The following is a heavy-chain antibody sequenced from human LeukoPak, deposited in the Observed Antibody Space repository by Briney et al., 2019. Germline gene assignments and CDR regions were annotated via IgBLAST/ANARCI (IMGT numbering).Heavy chain of an antibody. J-gene: IGHJ6*03. CDR3: AMSGITIFGPAIGGPGYMDV. CDR1: GGSFSGYY. Sequence: SETLSLTCAVYGGSFSGYYWSWIRQPPGKGLEWIGEINHSGSTNYNPSLKSRVTISVDTSKNQFSLKLSSVTAADTAVYYCAMSGITIFGPAIGGPGYMDVWGKGTTVTVSS. D-gene: IGHD3-3*01. CDR2: INHSGST. V-gene: IGHV4-34*01.